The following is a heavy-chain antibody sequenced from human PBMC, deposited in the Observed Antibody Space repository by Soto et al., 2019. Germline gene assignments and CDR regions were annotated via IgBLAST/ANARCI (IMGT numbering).Heavy chain of an antibody. V-gene: IGHV4-59*08. J-gene: IGHJ6*03. D-gene: IGHD3-10*02. CDR1: GGSISSYY. Sequence: QVQLQESGPGLVKPSETLSLTCTVSGGSISSYYWSWIRQPPGKGLEWIGYIYYSGGNNYNPSLKSRVNISVDTSKNQFSLKLSSVTAADTAVYYCAGHRRKFLSSGSYDYYYMDVWGKGTTVTVSS. CDR2: IYYSGGN. CDR3: AGHRRKFLSSGSYDYYYMDV.